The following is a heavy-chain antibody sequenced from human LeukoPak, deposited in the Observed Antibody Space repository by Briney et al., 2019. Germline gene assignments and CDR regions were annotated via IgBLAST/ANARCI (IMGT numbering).Heavy chain of an antibody. D-gene: IGHD3-9*01. CDR1: GFTFSSYA. J-gene: IGHJ6*02. CDR3: ARDAYYDILTGSTYGMDV. V-gene: IGHV3-23*01. Sequence: GGSLRLSCAASGFTFSSYAMSWVRQAPARGLEWVSSLRGGGETFYADSVKGRYTISRHNSKNTLYLQMNSLRAEDTAVYYCARDAYYDILTGSTYGMDVWGQGTTVTVSS. CDR2: LRGGGET.